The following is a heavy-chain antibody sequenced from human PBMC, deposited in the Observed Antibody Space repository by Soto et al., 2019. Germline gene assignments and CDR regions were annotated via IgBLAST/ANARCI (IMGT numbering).Heavy chain of an antibody. CDR1: GGSISSGDYY. Sequence: SETLSLTFTVSGGSISSGDYYWSWIRQPPGKGLEWIGYIYYSGSTYYNPSLKSRVTISVDTSKNQFSLKLSSVTAADTAVYYCARQSAIFVRMDVWGQGTTVTVSS. V-gene: IGHV4-30-4*01. CDR3: ARQSAIFVRMDV. J-gene: IGHJ6*02. CDR2: IYYSGST. D-gene: IGHD3-3*01.